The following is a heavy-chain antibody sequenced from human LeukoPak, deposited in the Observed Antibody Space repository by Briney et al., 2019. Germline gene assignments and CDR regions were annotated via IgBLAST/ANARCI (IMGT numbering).Heavy chain of an antibody. CDR1: GTTVITND. CDR3: ARGVEPLAANTLAY. J-gene: IGHJ4*02. D-gene: IGHD1-14*01. CDR2: LYSDGNT. Sequence: PARSLRLPCEATGTTVITNDMTWVLQAPGKGLDCVSVLYSDGNTKYADSVQGRFTISRDNSKNTLYLEMNSLSPDDTDVYYCARGVEPLAANTLAYWGQGTLVTVSS. V-gene: IGHV3-53*01.